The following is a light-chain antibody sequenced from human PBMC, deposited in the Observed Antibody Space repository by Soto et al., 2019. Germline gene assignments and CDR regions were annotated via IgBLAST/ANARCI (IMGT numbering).Light chain of an antibody. CDR1: QDIYNC. CDR3: QQYDNLPLT. V-gene: IGKV1-33*01. CDR2: DSS. J-gene: IGKJ4*01. Sequence: DIQMTQSPSPLSASVGDRVSLTCQASQDIYNCLAWYQQKPGKAPKLLIYDSSTLETGVPSRFSGGGSGTDFTFTISSLQPEDIATYYCQQYDNLPLTFGGGTKVDIK.